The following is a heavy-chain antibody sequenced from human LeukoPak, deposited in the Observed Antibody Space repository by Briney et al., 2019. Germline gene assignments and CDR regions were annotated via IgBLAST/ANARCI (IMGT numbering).Heavy chain of an antibody. J-gene: IGHJ6*04. V-gene: IGHV3-48*03. D-gene: IGHD3-10*02. CDR2: ISSSGSTI. CDR1: GFTFSSYE. Sequence: GGSLRLSCAASGFTFSSYEMNWVRQAPGKGLEWVSYISSSGSTIYYVDSVKGRFTISRDNAKNSLYLQMNSLRAEDTAVYYCAELGITMIGGVWGKGTAVTISS. CDR3: AELGITMIGGV.